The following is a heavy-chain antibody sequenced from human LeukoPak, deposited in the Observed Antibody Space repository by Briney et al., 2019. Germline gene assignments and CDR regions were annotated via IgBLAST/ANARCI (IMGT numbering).Heavy chain of an antibody. CDR1: GGSFSGYY. Sequence: SETLSLTCAGYGGSFSGYYWSWIRQPPWKGRDWMGEINHSGSTNYNPSLKSRVTISVDTSKNQFSLKLSSVTAADTDVYSCASARERWSGTMVRGVIGGYDTWGQGTMVTVSS. CDR2: INHSGST. J-gene: IGHJ5*02. V-gene: IGHV4-34*01. CDR3: ASARERWSGTMVRGVIGGYDT. D-gene: IGHD3-10*01.